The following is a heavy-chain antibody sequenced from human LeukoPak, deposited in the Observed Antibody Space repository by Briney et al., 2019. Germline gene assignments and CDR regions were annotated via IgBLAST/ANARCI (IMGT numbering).Heavy chain of an antibody. J-gene: IGHJ4*02. CDR3: ARVEQQLERGHD. V-gene: IGHV4-34*01. CDR2: INHSGST. D-gene: IGHD6-13*01. Sequence: PSETLSLTCAVYSGSFSGSFSGYYWSWIRQPPGKGLEWIGEINHSGSTNYNPSLKSRVTISVDTSKNLFSLKLSSVTAADTAMYYCARVEQQLERGHDWGQGTLVTVSS. CDR1: SGSFSGSFSGYY.